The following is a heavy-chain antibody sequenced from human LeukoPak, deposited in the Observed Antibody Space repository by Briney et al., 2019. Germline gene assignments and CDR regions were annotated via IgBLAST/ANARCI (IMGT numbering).Heavy chain of an antibody. D-gene: IGHD6-19*01. CDR1: GGSFSGYY. J-gene: IGHJ4*02. Sequence: SETLSLTCAVYGGSFSGYYWSWIRQPPGKGLEWIGEINHSGSTNYNPSLKSRVTISVDTSKNQFSLKLSSVTAADTAVYYCARGRAVAGTFDYWGQGALVTVSS. CDR2: INHSGST. CDR3: ARGRAVAGTFDY. V-gene: IGHV4-34*01.